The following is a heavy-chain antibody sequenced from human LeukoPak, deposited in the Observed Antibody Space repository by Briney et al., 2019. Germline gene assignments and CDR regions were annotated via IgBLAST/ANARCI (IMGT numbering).Heavy chain of an antibody. J-gene: IGHJ4*02. CDR3: ARHSSSWRFDY. CDR1: GGSISSSSYY. D-gene: IGHD6-13*01. CDR2: IYYSGST. Sequence: SETLSLTRTVSGGSISSSSYYWGWIRQPPGKGLEWIGSIYYSGSTYYNPSLKSRVTISVDTSKNQFSLKLSSVTAADTAVYYCARHSSSWRFDYWGQGTLVTVSS. V-gene: IGHV4-39*01.